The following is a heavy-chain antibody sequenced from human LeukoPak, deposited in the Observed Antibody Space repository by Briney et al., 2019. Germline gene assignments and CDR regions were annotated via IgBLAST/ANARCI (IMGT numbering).Heavy chain of an antibody. CDR1: GGSISSSSYY. CDR2: IYYSGST. Sequence: SETLSLTCTVSGGSISSSSYYWGWIRQPPGKGLEWIGSIYYSGSTYYNPSLKSRVTISVDTSKNQFSLKLSSVTAADTAVYYCARAYDSSGYDYYYYYMDVWGKGTTVTISS. D-gene: IGHD3-22*01. J-gene: IGHJ6*03. V-gene: IGHV4-39*07. CDR3: ARAYDSSGYDYYYYYMDV.